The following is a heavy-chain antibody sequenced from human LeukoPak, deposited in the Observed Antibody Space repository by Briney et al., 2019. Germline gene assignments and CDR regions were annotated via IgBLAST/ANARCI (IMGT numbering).Heavy chain of an antibody. CDR3: ARDGSYLSAFDT. CDR1: GFTFSSYA. J-gene: IGHJ3*02. Sequence: PGGSLRLSCAASGFTFSSYAMNWVRQAPGKGVEWVSGISGSRGTTYYADSVKGRFTISRDNSKNMLYLQMNSLRAEDTAVYYCARDGSYLSAFDTWGQGTMVTVSS. D-gene: IGHD3-10*01. CDR2: ISGSRGTT. V-gene: IGHV3-23*01.